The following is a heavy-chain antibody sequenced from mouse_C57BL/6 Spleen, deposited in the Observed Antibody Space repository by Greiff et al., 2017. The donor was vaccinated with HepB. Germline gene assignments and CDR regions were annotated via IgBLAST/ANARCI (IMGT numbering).Heavy chain of an antibody. V-gene: IGHV3-6*01. CDR3: ARDLSPDGYYVAMDY. CDR2: ISYDGSN. J-gene: IGHJ4*01. Sequence: DVQLQESGPGLVKPSQSLSLTCSVTGYSITSGYYWNWIRQFPGNKLEWMGYISYDGSNNYNPSLKNRISITRDTSKNQFFLKLNSVTTEDTATYYCARDLSPDGYYVAMDYWGQGTSVTVSS. D-gene: IGHD2-3*01. CDR1: GYSITSGYY.